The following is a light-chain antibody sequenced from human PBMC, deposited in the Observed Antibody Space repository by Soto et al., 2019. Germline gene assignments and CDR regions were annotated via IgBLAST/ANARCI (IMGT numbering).Light chain of an antibody. V-gene: IGKV3-11*01. J-gene: IGKJ1*01. Sequence: EIVLTQPPAILPMSPGERATISCSASQRVSSYFAWYQQKPGQAPRLLLYDASNRAHGVPARFSGSGSGTAFTPTISSLETEYFAVYYCQQRRYWPVTFGHGTKVEL. CDR3: QQRRYWPVT. CDR2: DAS. CDR1: QRVSSY.